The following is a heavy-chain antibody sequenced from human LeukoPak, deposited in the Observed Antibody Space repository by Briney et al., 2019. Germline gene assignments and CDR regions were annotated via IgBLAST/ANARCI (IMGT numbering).Heavy chain of an antibody. D-gene: IGHD2-2*01. CDR1: GFTFKNYW. J-gene: IGHJ4*02. Sequence: GGSLRLSCIASGFTFKNYWMTWVRQAPGKGLEWVANIKHDGTEQFYVDSVKGRSTFSRDNAKNSVYLQMNSLRAEDTAVYYCARPYCTATSCFTGIDYWGQGTLVTVSS. CDR2: IKHDGTEQ. CDR3: ARPYCTATSCFTGIDY. V-gene: IGHV3-7*01.